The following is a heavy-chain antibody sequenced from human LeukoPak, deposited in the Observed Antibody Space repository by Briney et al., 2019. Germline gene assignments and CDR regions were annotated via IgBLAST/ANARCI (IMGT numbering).Heavy chain of an antibody. Sequence: ASVRVSCKASGYTFTSYGISWVRQAPGQGLEWMGWMSAYNGNTNYAQKLQGRVTMTTDTSTSTAYMELRSLRSDDTAVYFCARVSNQLLFGSDYWGQGTLVTVSS. V-gene: IGHV1-18*01. D-gene: IGHD2-2*01. CDR3: ARVSNQLLFGSDY. CDR2: MSAYNGNT. J-gene: IGHJ4*02. CDR1: GYTFTSYG.